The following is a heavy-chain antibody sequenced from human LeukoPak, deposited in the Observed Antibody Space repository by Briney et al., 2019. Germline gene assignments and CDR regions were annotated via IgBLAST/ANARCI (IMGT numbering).Heavy chain of an antibody. V-gene: IGHV3-33*01. CDR1: GFTLSSHG. J-gene: IGHJ4*02. CDR2: IWYDGSNK. CDR3: ARDGSWSSLDY. D-gene: IGHD6-13*01. Sequence: PGGSLRLSCAASGFTLSSHGMHWVRQAPGKGLEWVAVIWYDGSNKYYADSVKGRFTISRDNSKNTLYLQMNSLRAEDTAVYYCARDGSWSSLDYWGEGTLVTVAS.